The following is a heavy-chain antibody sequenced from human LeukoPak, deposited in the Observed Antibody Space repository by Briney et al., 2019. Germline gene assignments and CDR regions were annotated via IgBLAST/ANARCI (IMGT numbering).Heavy chain of an antibody. CDR2: MYSGGST. D-gene: IGHD3-10*01. Sequence: GGSLRLSCAASGLTVATTYMSWVRQAPGKGLEWVSLMYSGGSTYYADSVKGRFTISRDSYKNTLYLQMNSLSAEDTAVYYCARDPPLDGWGDYWGQGTLVTVSS. CDR1: GLTVATTY. J-gene: IGHJ4*02. V-gene: IGHV3-53*01. CDR3: ARDPPLDGWGDY.